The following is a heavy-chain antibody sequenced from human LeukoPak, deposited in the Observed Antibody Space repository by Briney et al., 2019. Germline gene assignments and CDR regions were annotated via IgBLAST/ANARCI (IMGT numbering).Heavy chain of an antibody. CDR2: IKQDGSEK. J-gene: IGHJ4*02. Sequence: GGSLRLSCAASGFTFSSYWMSWVRQAPGKGLEWVANIKQDGSEKYYVDSVKGRFAISRDNAKNSLYLQMNSLRAEDTAVYCCARVQTWIRGELYHFDYWGQGTLVTVSS. CDR3: ARVQTWIRGELYHFDY. CDR1: GFTFSSYW. D-gene: IGHD2-2*01. V-gene: IGHV3-7*01.